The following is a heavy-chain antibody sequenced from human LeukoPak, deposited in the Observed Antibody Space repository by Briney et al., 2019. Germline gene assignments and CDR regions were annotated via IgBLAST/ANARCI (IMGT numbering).Heavy chain of an antibody. CDR1: GYSISSGYY. CDR3: ARKGGKLELHYYYMDV. J-gene: IGHJ6*03. D-gene: IGHD1-7*01. CDR2: IYHSGST. Sequence: SETLSLTCTVSGYSISSGYYWGWIRQPPGKGLEWIGSIYHSGSTYYNPSLKSRVTISVDTPKNQFSLKLSSVAAADTAVYYCARKGGKLELHYYYMDVWGKGTTVTVSS. V-gene: IGHV4-38-2*02.